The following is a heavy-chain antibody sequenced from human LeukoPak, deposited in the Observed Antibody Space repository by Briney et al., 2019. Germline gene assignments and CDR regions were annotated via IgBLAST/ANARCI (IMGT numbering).Heavy chain of an antibody. CDR3: ASSHRRDGSCFDY. CDR1: GFTFSTYS. J-gene: IGHJ4*02. Sequence: GGSLRLSCAASGFTFSTYSMSWVRQAPGKGLEWVSAISGSGGSTYYADSVKGRFTISRDNSKNTLYLQMNSLRAEDTAVYYCASSHRRDGSCFDYWGQGTLVTVSS. D-gene: IGHD5-24*01. CDR2: ISGSGGST. V-gene: IGHV3-23*01.